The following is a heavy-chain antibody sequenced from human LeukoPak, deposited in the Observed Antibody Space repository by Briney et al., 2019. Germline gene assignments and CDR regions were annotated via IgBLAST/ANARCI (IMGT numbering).Heavy chain of an antibody. D-gene: IGHD3-16*02. CDR1: GFTFSTYP. V-gene: IGHV3-48*01. CDR2: ISRDSDHL. J-gene: IGHJ3*02. CDR3: ARSMITFGGVIVRGAFDI. Sequence: PGGSLRLSCAASGFTFSTYPMNWVRQAPGKGLEWLSYISRDSDHLYYADSVKGRFTISRDNAKNSVYLQMNSLRAEDTAVYYCARSMITFGGVIVRGAFDIWGQGTMVTVSS.